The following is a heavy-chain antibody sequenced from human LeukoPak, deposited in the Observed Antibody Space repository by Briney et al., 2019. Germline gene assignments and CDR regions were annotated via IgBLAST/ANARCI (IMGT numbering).Heavy chain of an antibody. J-gene: IGHJ5*02. CDR2: IIPIFGTA. D-gene: IGHD3-3*01. V-gene: IGHV1-69*13. CDR1: GGTFSSYA. CDR3: ARERSYDFWSGYSYWFDP. Sequence: GASVKVSCKASGGTFSSYAISWVRQAPGQGLEWMGGIIPIFGTANYAQKFQGRVTITADESTSTAYMELSSLRSEDTAVYYCARERSYDFWSGYSYWFDPWGQGTLVTVSS.